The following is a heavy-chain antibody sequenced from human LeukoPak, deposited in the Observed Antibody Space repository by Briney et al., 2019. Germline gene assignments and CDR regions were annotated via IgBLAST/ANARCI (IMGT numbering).Heavy chain of an antibody. D-gene: IGHD5-18*01. CDR2: ISGSGGST. CDR3: AKQTGYSYGSHFDY. J-gene: IGHJ4*02. V-gene: IGHV3-23*01. CDR1: GFTFSSYA. Sequence: GGSLRLSCAASGFTFSSYAMSWVRQAPGKGLEWVSAISGSGGSTYYADSVKGRFAISRDNSKNTLYLQMNSLRAEDTAVYYCAKQTGYSYGSHFDYWGQGTLVTVSS.